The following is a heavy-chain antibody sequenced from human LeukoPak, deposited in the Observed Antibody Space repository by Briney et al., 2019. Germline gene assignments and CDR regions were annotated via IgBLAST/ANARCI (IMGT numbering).Heavy chain of an antibody. D-gene: IGHD1-26*01. Sequence: SETLSLTCTVSGGSISSSSYYWGWIRQPPGKGLEWIGSIYYSGSTYYNPSLKSRVTISVDTSKNQFSLKLSSVTAADTAVYYCARGSLVGVYYFDYWGQGTLVTVSS. CDR2: IYYSGST. CDR3: ARGSLVGVYYFDY. CDR1: GGSISSSSYY. J-gene: IGHJ4*02. V-gene: IGHV4-39*07.